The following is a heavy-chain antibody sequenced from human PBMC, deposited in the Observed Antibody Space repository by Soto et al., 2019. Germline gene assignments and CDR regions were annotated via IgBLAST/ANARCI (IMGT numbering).Heavy chain of an antibody. Sequence: QVQLQESGPGLVKPSETLSLTCTVSGGSISSYYWSWIRQPPGKRLEWIGYISYSGSTDYNPSLKSRVSISHDTSKNQFSMKVGSVTAADTAVYYCARSGSWAYSFDYCGQGTLVTVSS. CDR2: ISYSGST. CDR1: GGSISSYY. CDR3: ARSGSWAYSFDY. V-gene: IGHV4-59*01. D-gene: IGHD5-12*01. J-gene: IGHJ4*02.